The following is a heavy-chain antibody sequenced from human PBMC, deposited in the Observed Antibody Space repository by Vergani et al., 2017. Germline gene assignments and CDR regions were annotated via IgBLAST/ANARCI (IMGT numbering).Heavy chain of an antibody. V-gene: IGHV4-31*03. Sequence: QVQLQESGPGLVKPSQTLSLTCTVSGGSISSGDYYWSWIRQHPGKGLEWIGYIYYSGSTYYNPSLKRRLTLSVDTSKNQFSLKVSSVTAADTAVYYCARGQGDCSTTSCYPDNWFDPWGQGTLVTVSS. CDR1: GGSISSGDYY. J-gene: IGHJ5*02. CDR3: ARGQGDCSTTSCYPDNWFDP. D-gene: IGHD2-2*01. CDR2: IYYSGST.